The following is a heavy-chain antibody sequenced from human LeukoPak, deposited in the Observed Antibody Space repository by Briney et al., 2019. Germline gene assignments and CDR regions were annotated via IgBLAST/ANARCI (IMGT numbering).Heavy chain of an antibody. CDR3: AGVGATGPFDY. CDR1: AGSISSYY. J-gene: IGHJ4*02. D-gene: IGHD1-26*01. Sequence: TSETLSLTCTASAGSISSYYWSWIRQPPGKGLEWIGYIYYSGSTNYNPSLKSRVTISVDTSKNQFSLKLSSVTAADTAVYYCAGVGATGPFDYWGQGTLVTVSS. CDR2: IYYSGST. V-gene: IGHV4-59*01.